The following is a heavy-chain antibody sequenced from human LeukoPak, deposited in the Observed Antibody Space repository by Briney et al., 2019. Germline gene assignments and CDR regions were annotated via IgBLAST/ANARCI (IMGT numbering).Heavy chain of an antibody. D-gene: IGHD3-16*01. J-gene: IGHJ4*02. Sequence: ASVKVSCKASGDTFTSYYMHWVRQAPGQGLEWMGVINPSGGSTGYAQRFQGRVTVTTDTSTSTVYMQLSSLASEDTAVYYCARERRAWGEDFWGQGTLVTVSS. CDR3: ARERRAWGEDF. V-gene: IGHV1-46*01. CDR2: INPSGGST. CDR1: GDTFTSYY.